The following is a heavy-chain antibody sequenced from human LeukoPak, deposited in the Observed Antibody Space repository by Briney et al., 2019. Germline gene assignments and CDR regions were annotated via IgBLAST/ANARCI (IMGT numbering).Heavy chain of an antibody. Sequence: SETLSLTCTVSGGSISSGSYYWSWIRQPAGKGLEWIGRIYTSGSTNYNPSLKSRVTMSVDTSKNQFSLKLSSVTAADTAVYYCARDRVWHYPGGRWFDPWGQGTLVTVSS. V-gene: IGHV4-61*02. CDR1: GGSISSGSYY. CDR3: ARDRVWHYPGGRWFDP. D-gene: IGHD1-7*01. J-gene: IGHJ5*02. CDR2: IYTSGST.